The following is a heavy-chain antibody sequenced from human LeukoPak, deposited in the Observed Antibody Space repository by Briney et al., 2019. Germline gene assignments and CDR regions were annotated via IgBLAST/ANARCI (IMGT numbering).Heavy chain of an antibody. Sequence: SETLSLTRTVSGGSIGSYYWSWIRQPPGKGLEWIGYIYYSGSTNYNPSLKSRVTISVDTSKNQFSLKLSSVTAADTAVYYCAREGQWLPGFDYWGQGTLVTVSS. CDR1: GGSIGSYY. CDR3: AREGQWLPGFDY. D-gene: IGHD6-19*01. CDR2: IYYSGST. J-gene: IGHJ4*02. V-gene: IGHV4-59*01.